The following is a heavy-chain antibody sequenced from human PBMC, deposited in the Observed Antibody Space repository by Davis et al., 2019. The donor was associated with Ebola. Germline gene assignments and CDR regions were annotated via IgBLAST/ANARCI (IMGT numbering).Heavy chain of an antibody. V-gene: IGHV1-24*01. D-gene: IGHD1-26*01. CDR1: GYTLTELS. CDR2: FDPEDGET. Sequence: AASVKVSCKVSGYTLTELSMHWVRQAPGKGLEWMGGFDPEDGETIYAQKFQGRVTITADKSTSTAYMELSSLRSEDTAVYYCARDLVGPTSEDDYWGQGTLVTVSS. J-gene: IGHJ4*02. CDR3: ARDLVGPTSEDDY.